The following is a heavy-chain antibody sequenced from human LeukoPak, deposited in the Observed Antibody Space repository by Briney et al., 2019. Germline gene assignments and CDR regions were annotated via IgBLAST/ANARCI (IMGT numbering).Heavy chain of an antibody. CDR1: GYSFTSYW. J-gene: IGHJ4*02. CDR2: IYPGDSDS. CDR3: ARPGITGTTTGFLDY. Sequence: GESLKISCKGSGYSFTSYWIGWVRQIPGKGLEWMGIIYPGDSDSRYSPSFQGQVTISADKSISTAYLQWSSLKASDTAMYYCARPGITGTTTGFLDYWGQGTLVTVSS. D-gene: IGHD1-7*01. V-gene: IGHV5-51*01.